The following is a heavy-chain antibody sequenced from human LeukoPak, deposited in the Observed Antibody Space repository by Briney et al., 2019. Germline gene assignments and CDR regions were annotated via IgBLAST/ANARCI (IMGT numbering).Heavy chain of an antibody. CDR2: ISSSSSYI. V-gene: IGHV3-21*01. CDR3: ARDREMGATTKKFQH. J-gene: IGHJ1*01. CDR1: GFTFDDYA. Sequence: PGGSLRLSRAASGFTFDDYAMHWVRQAPGKGLEWVSSISSSSSYIYYADSVKGRFTISRDNTKNSLYLQMNSLRAEDTAVYYCARDREMGATTKKFQHWGQGTLVTVSS. D-gene: IGHD1-26*01.